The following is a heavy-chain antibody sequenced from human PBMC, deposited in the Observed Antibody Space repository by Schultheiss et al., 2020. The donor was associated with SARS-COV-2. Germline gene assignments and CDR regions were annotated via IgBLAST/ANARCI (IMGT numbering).Heavy chain of an antibody. J-gene: IGHJ4*02. Sequence: SCAASGFTFSSYSMNWVRQAPGKGLEWVSSISSSSSYIYYADSVKGRFTISRDNAKNSLYLQMNSLRAEDTAVYYCARDPLGVVTGSPDYWGQGTLVTVSS. D-gene: IGHD3-3*01. CDR1: GFTFSSYS. CDR3: ARDPLGVVTGSPDY. CDR2: ISSSSSYI. V-gene: IGHV3-21*01.